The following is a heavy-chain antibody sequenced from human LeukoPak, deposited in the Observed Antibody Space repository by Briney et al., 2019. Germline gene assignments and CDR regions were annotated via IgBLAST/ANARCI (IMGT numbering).Heavy chain of an antibody. V-gene: IGHV4-59*08. CDR1: GASFTSNY. CDR2: IYYSGTT. J-gene: IGHJ4*02. Sequence: KSSETLSLTCTVSGASFTSNYWSWIRQPPGKGLEWIGYIYYSGTTTYNPSLERRVTMSVDMSKTPFSLRLNSVTATDTAVYYCARLDCGGDCYVDYWGQGTLVTVSS. D-gene: IGHD2-21*02. CDR3: ARLDCGGDCYVDY.